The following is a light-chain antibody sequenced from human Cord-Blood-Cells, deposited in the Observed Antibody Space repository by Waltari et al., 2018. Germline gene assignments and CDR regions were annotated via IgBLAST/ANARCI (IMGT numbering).Light chain of an antibody. J-gene: IGKJ4*01. Sequence: DIQLTQSPSFLSASVGDRVTITCRASPGISSYLAWYQQKPGKAPKLLIYAASTLQSVVPARFSGSGSGTEFTLTISSLQPEDFATYYCQQLNSYPRTFGGGTKVEIK. CDR1: PGISSY. CDR2: AAS. CDR3: QQLNSYPRT. V-gene: IGKV1-9*01.